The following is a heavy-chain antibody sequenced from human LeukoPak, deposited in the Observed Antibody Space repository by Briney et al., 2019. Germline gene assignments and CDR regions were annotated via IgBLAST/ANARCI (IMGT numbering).Heavy chain of an antibody. CDR2: ISGGGGDI. V-gene: IGHV3-11*01. J-gene: IGHJ4*02. D-gene: IGHD1-26*01. Sequence: GGSLRLSCAASGLAFSDYYMSWIRQAPGKGLEWLSYISGGGGDINYADSVKGRFSISTDNAKNSLYLQMNSLRAEDTAVYYCVRDIRAVGVTLYFDHWGQGTLVTVSS. CDR3: VRDIRAVGVTLYFDH. CDR1: GLAFSDYY.